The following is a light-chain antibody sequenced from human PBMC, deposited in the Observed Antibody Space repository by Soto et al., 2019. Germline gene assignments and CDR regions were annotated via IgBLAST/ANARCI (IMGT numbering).Light chain of an antibody. V-gene: IGKV3-15*01. CDR3: QQYNNWPHT. Sequence: EIVMTQSPATLSVSPGERATLSCRASPSVSSNLAWYQQKPGQAPRLLIYGASTRATGIPARFSGSGSGTEFTLTISSLQSEDFAVYYCQQYNNWPHTFGQGTKVEIK. J-gene: IGKJ1*01. CDR1: PSVSSN. CDR2: GAS.